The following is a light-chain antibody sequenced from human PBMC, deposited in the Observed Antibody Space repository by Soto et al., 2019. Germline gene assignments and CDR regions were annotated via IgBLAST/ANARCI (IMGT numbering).Light chain of an antibody. CDR3: QQYGSSPLT. Sequence: EIVLTQSPGTLSLSPGERANLSCRASQSVSSSYLAWYQQKPGQAPRLLIYGASSRATGITDRFSGSGSGTDFTLTISRLEPEDFAVYYCQQYGSSPLTFGGGTKVEIK. CDR1: QSVSSSY. V-gene: IGKV3-20*01. J-gene: IGKJ4*01. CDR2: GAS.